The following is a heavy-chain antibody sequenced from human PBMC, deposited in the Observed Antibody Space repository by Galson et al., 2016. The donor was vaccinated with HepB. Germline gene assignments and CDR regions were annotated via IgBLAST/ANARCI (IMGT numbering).Heavy chain of an antibody. CDR2: IYNSGST. CDR3: ARNTSVVLPTATNVPHAFDI. D-gene: IGHD2-2*01. Sequence: ETLSLTCTVSGASISSGTYYWAWIRQPPGRGLEWIGSIYNSGSTYYNPSLKSRVTISVDTPKNQFALKLNSVTAADTAVYYCARNTSVVLPTATNVPHAFDIWGQGTMVTVS. CDR1: GASISSGTYY. V-gene: IGHV4-39*01. J-gene: IGHJ3*02.